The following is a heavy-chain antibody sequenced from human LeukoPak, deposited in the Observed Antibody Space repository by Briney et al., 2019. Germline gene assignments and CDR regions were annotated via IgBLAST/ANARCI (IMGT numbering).Heavy chain of an antibody. J-gene: IGHJ6*02. CDR2: ISDSGFSA. D-gene: IGHD6-13*01. V-gene: IGHV3-23*01. Sequence: PGGSLRLSCAASGFTFSSYAMAWVRQAPGKGLEWVSTISDSGFSASSADSVKGRFIISRDNSKNTLYLQMNSLRAEDTAVYYCAKVGSSLPHYGMDVWGQGTTVTVSS. CDR3: AKVGSSLPHYGMDV. CDR1: GFTFSSYA.